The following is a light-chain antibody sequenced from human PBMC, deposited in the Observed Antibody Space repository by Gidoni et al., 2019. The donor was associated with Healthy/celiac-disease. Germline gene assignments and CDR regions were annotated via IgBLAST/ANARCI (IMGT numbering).Light chain of an antibody. CDR2: CAS. CDR3: QQYYSTPMYT. J-gene: IGKJ2*01. CDR1: QSVLYSSNNKNY. V-gene: IGKV4-1*01. Sequence: DIVMTQSPESLAVSLGERATINCKSSQSVLYSSNNKNYLAWYQQKPGQPPKLLIYCASTRESGVPDRFSGSGSGTDFTLTISSLQAEDVAFYYCQQYYSTPMYTFGQGTKLEIK.